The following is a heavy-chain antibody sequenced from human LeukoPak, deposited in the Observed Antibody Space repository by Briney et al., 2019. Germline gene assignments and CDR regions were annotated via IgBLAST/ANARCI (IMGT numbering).Heavy chain of an antibody. Sequence: GGSLRLSCAASGFTFSSYWMHWVRQAPGKGLVWVSRINSDGSSTSYADSVKGRFTISRVNAKNTLYLQMNSLRAEDTAVYYCARDPYPPGYYYGMDVWGKGTTVTVSS. CDR2: INSDGSST. V-gene: IGHV3-74*01. J-gene: IGHJ6*04. CDR1: GFTFSSYW. CDR3: ARDPYPPGYYYGMDV.